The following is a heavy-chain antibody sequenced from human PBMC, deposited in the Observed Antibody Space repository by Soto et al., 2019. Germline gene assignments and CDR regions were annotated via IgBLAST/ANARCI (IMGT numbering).Heavy chain of an antibody. J-gene: IGHJ4*02. V-gene: IGHV1-69*01. CDR2: IIPIFGTA. D-gene: IGHD1-26*01. Sequence: QVQLVQSGAEVKKPGSSVKVSCKASGGTFSSYAISWVRQAPGQGLECMGGIIPIFGTANYAQKFQGRVTIPADETTSTAYMGLSSLRSEDTAGESCARESGSYIRFDYWGQGTLVTVSS. CDR3: ARESGSYIRFDY. CDR1: GGTFSSYA.